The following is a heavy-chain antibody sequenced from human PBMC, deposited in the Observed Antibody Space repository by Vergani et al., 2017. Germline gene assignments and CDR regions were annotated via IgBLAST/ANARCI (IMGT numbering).Heavy chain of an antibody. Sequence: EVHLLESGGGQVEAGGSLGLSCVASGFTFSNSAMSWVRQTSGKGLEWVSAISGHGDRTYYADSVKGRFTISRDNSKNTVYLQMNSLKAEDRATYYCAREXRSNTSPFVGDWGQGTLVTV. CDR3: AREXRSNTSPFVGD. CDR2: ISGHGDRT. CDR1: GFTFSNSA. J-gene: IGHJ4*02. D-gene: IGHD2/OR15-2a*01. V-gene: IGHV3-23*01.